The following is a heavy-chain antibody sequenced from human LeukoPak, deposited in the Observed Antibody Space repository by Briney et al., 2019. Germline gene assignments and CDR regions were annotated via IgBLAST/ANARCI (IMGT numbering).Heavy chain of an antibody. Sequence: GGSLRLSCAASGFTFSSYAMSWVRQARGKGLEWVSAISGSGGSTYYADSVKGRFTISRDNSKNTLYLQMNSLRAEDTAVYYCARYGSGSYFDYWGQGTLVTVSS. CDR3: ARYGSGSYFDY. D-gene: IGHD3-10*01. J-gene: IGHJ4*02. CDR1: GFTFSSYA. V-gene: IGHV3-23*01. CDR2: ISGSGGST.